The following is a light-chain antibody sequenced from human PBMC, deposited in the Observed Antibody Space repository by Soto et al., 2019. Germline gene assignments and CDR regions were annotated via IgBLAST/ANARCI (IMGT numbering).Light chain of an antibody. CDR1: QDIRNE. CDR2: AAS. V-gene: IGKV1-6*01. CDR3: LQDFSYPRT. J-gene: IGKJ5*01. Sequence: AIQMTQSPISLPASVGDRVTITCRASQDIRNELGWYQQKPGKAPKLLIYAASNLHSGVPSRFSGSGSGTDFTLTISSLQPEDFATYYCLQDFSYPRTFGQGTRLEIK.